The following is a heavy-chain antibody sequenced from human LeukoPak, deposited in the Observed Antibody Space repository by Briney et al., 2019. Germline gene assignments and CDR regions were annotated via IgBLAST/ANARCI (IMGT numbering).Heavy chain of an antibody. CDR2: MNPNSGNT. Sequence: ASVKVSCKASGDTFTSYDINWVRQATGQGLEWMGWMNPNSGNTGYAQKFQGRVTMTRNTSISTAYMELSSLRSEDTAVYYCARGNYDYIWGSYRYTGLRYWGQGTLVTVSS. CDR1: GDTFTSYD. J-gene: IGHJ4*02. D-gene: IGHD3-16*02. CDR3: ARGNYDYIWGSYRYTGLRY. V-gene: IGHV1-8*01.